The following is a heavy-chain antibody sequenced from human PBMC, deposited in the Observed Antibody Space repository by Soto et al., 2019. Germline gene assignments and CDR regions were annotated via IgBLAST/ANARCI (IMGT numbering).Heavy chain of an antibody. CDR3: ARTSVAQSEDYFDY. CDR2: TSSNNGKT. Sequence: ASVKVSFKTSGYSFTTYGISWVLQAPGQGLEWMGWTSSNNGKTKYAQKFQGRVTMTTDKSTNTVHMELRSLRSGDTAVYYCARTSVAQSEDYFDYWGQGTLVTVSS. V-gene: IGHV1-18*01. CDR1: GYSFTTYG. D-gene: IGHD5-12*01. J-gene: IGHJ4*02.